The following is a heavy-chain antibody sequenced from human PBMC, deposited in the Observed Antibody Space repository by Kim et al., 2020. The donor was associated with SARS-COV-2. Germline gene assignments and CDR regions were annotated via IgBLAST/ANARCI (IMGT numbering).Heavy chain of an antibody. D-gene: IGHD1-26*01. V-gene: IGHV3-9*01. Sequence: GGSLRLSCAASGFTFDDYAMHWVRQAPGKGLEWVSGISWNSGSVGYADSVKGRFTISRDNAKNSLYLQMNSLRTEDTALYYCACERGVGAGGNCFDPCGQGTLVTVSS. CDR1: GFTFDDYA. J-gene: IGHJ5*02. CDR2: ISWNSGSV. CDR3: ACERGVGAGGNCFDP.